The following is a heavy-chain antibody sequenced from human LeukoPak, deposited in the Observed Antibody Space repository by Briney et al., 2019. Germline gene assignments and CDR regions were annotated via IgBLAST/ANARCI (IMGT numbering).Heavy chain of an antibody. CDR2: IYPGDSDS. CDR1: GYSFTSYW. J-gene: IGHJ3*02. V-gene: IGHV5-51*01. Sequence: GESLKISRKGSGYSFTSYWIGWVRQMPGKGLEWMGIIYPGDSDSRYSPSFQGQVTISADKSISTAYLQWSSLKASDTAMYYCARRIAAAGRFDAFDIWGQGTMVTVSS. D-gene: IGHD6-13*01. CDR3: ARRIAAAGRFDAFDI.